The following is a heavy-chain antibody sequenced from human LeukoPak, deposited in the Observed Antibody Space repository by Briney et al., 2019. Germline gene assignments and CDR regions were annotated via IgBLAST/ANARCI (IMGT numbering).Heavy chain of an antibody. CDR3: AKTNAYSLGGVGYFDY. CDR1: GFTFTSYG. Sequence: PGRSLRLSCAASGFTFTSYGMHWVRQAPGKGLEWVAIISYDGSNKYYADSVKGRFTISRDNSKNTLYLQMNSLRAEDTAVYYCAKTNAYSLGGVGYFDYWGQGTLVTVSS. J-gene: IGHJ4*02. V-gene: IGHV3-30*18. CDR2: ISYDGSNK. D-gene: IGHD6-13*01.